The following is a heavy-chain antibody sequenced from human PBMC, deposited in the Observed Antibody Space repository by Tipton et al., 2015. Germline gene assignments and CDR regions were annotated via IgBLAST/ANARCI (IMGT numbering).Heavy chain of an antibody. CDR1: GGSISENY. D-gene: IGHD4-23*01. CDR3: ARARGRHGGLFDS. Sequence: TLSLTCTVSGGSISENYWSWIRQPPGKGLEWIGYIQYSGSTNYNPSLKSRVTISVDTSKTQFSLKMSSVTASDTAVFYCARARGRHGGLFDSWGQGTLVTVSS. J-gene: IGHJ4*02. CDR2: IQYSGST. V-gene: IGHV4-59*01.